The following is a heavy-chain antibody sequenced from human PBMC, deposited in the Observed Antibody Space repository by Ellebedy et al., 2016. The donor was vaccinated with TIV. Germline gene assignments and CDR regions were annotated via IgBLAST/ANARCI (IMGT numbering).Heavy chain of an antibody. CDR1: GFTFSSYW. V-gene: IGHV3-74*01. D-gene: IGHD3-22*01. CDR3: ARARYHSSGYSDC. CDR2: ITPDGSFT. J-gene: IGHJ4*02. Sequence: PGGSLRLSCAVSGFTFSSYWMHWVRQAPGKGLVWVSRITPDGSFTSYADSVKGRFTISRDNAKNTLSLQVSSLRAEDTAVYYCARARYHSSGYSDCWGQGTLVTVSS.